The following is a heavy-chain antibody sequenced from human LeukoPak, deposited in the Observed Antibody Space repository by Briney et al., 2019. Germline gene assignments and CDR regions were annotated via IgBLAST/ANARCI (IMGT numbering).Heavy chain of an antibody. CDR2: ISSSSSYI. CDR1: GFTFSSYS. D-gene: IGHD2-2*01. CDR3: AKMPHYYYYGMDV. J-gene: IGHJ6*02. Sequence: GRSLRLSCAASGFTFSSYSMNWVRQAPGKGLEWVSSISSSSSYIYYADSVKGRFTISRDNAKNSLYLQMNSLRAEDTALYYCAKMPHYYYYGMDVWGQGTTVTVSS. V-gene: IGHV3-21*04.